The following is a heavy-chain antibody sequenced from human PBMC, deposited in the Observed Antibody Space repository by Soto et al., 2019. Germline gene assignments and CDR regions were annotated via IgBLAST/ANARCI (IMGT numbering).Heavy chain of an antibody. CDR1: WFRFWTYS. V-gene: IGHV3-23*01. Sequence: EVKLLESGGGLVQPGESLRLSCAASWFRFWTYSMSWVRQAPGKGLEWVSGISGDGSATSYADSLKGRFTVSRDNSKDTLFLQMNTLRVEDTAVYYCAKTRLYDNNDYHRDGFDVWGPGTAVTVS. CDR2: ISGDGSAT. D-gene: IGHD5-12*01. J-gene: IGHJ3*01. CDR3: AKTRLYDNNDYHRDGFDV.